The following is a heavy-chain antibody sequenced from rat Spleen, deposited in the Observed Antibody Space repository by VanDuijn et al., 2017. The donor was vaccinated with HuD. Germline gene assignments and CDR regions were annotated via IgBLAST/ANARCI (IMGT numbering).Heavy chain of an antibody. Sequence: EVQLVESDGGLVQPGRSLKLSCAASGFTFSDYYMAWVRQAPTKGLEWVASISYDGSSTYYRDSVKGRFTISRDNAKSTLYLQMDSLRSEDTATYYCTTGGQLGWYFDFWGPGTMVTVSS. V-gene: IGHV5-20*01. CDR2: ISYDGSST. J-gene: IGHJ1*01. D-gene: IGHD1-10*01. CDR1: GFTFSDYY. CDR3: TTGGQLGWYFDF.